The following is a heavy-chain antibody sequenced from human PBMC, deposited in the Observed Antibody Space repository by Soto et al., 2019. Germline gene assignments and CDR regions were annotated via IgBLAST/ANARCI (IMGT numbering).Heavy chain of an antibody. CDR1: GFNISNYG. J-gene: IGHJ6*02. CDR3: ATPAGLAPAHYYGMEV. D-gene: IGHD2-2*01. Sequence: QVQLVESGGGVVQPGRSLRLSCAASGFNISNYGFHWVRQAPGKGLEWVAVISYDGSNKYYADFVKGRFTISRDNSKNTLYLQMNSLGAEDTAVFYCATPAGLAPAHYYGMEVWGQGTTVTVSS. CDR2: ISYDGSNK. V-gene: IGHV3-30*03.